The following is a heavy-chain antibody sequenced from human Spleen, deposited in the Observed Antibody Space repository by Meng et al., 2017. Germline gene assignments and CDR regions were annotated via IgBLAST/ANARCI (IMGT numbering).Heavy chain of an antibody. CDR2: FDPEDGET. D-gene: IGHD3-10*01. CDR3: ARSLDQWFGELLGAEYFQH. CDR1: GYTLTELS. Sequence: ASVKVSCKVSGYTLTELSMHWVRQAPGKGLEWMGGFDPEDGETIYAQKFQGRVTMTEDTSTDTAYMELSSLRSEDTAVYYCARSLDQWFGELLGAEYFQHWGQGTLVTVSS. V-gene: IGHV1-24*01. J-gene: IGHJ1*01.